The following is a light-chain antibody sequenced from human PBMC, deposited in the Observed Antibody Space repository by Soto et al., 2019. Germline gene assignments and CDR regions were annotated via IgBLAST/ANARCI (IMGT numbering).Light chain of an antibody. CDR3: QQSYITPGT. V-gene: IGKV1-39*01. J-gene: IGKJ1*01. CDR1: QSISSY. Sequence: DIQMTQSPSSLSASVRDRVTITCRASQSISSYLNWYQQKPGTAPKLLIYAASSLQSGVPSRFSGSGSGTDFTLTISSLQPEDFATYYCQQSYITPGTFGQGTKVEIK. CDR2: AAS.